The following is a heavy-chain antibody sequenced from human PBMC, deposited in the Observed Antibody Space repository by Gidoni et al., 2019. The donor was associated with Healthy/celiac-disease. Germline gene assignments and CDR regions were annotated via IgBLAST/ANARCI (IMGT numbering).Heavy chain of an antibody. CDR3: AKVPRMELRYYYYGMDV. CDR2: ISYDGSNK. J-gene: IGHJ6*02. D-gene: IGHD1-7*01. Sequence: QVQLVESGGGVVQPGRSLRLSCAASGFTFSSYGMHWVRQAPGKGLEWVAVISYDGSNKYYADSVKGRFTISRDNSKNTLYLQMNSLRAEDTAVYYCAKVPRMELRYYYYGMDVWGQGTTVTVSS. V-gene: IGHV3-30*18. CDR1: GFTFSSYG.